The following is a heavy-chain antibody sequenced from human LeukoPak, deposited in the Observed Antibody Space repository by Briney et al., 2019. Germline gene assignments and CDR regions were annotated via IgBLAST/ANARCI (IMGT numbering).Heavy chain of an antibody. D-gene: IGHD5-18*01. J-gene: IGHJ4*02. CDR1: GYTFTGYY. CDR2: ITGNSGDT. V-gene: IGHV1-2*02. CDR3: ARDGDTPMVDFDY. Sequence: GASVKVSCKASGYTFTGYYMYWVRQAPGQGLEWMGWITGNSGDTKYAQKFQGRVTMTWDTSINTVYMELSGLRSDDTAVYYCARDGDTPMVDFDYWGQGTLVTVSS.